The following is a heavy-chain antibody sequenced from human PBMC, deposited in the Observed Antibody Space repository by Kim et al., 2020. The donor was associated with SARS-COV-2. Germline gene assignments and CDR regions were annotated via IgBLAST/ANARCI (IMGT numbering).Heavy chain of an antibody. CDR2: ISYDGSNK. CDR3: ARDPYGDYYFDY. Sequence: GGSLRLSCAASGFTFSSYAMHWVRQAPGKGLEWVAVISYDGSNKYYADSVKGRFTISRDNSKNTLYLQMNSLRAEDTAVYYCARDPYGDYYFDYWGQGTLVTVSS. CDR1: GFTFSSYA. D-gene: IGHD4-17*01. V-gene: IGHV3-30*04. J-gene: IGHJ4*02.